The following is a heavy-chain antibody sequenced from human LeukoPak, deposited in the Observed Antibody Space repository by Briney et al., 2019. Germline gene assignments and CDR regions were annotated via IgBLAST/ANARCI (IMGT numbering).Heavy chain of an antibody. CDR1: GCSISSSSYY. CDR2: IYYSGST. Sequence: PSETLSLTCTVSGCSISSSSYYWGWIRQPPGKGLEWIGSIYYSGSTDYNPSLKSRVTIPEDPSKNQSSLKLSSVTAADTAVYYCARRGPIMVRGVIAFDYWGEGTLVTLSS. CDR3: ARRGPIMVRGVIAFDY. D-gene: IGHD3-10*01. V-gene: IGHV4-39*01. J-gene: IGHJ4*02.